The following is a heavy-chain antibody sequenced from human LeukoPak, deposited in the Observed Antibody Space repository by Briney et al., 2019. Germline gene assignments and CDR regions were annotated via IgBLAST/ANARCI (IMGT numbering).Heavy chain of an antibody. D-gene: IGHD4-23*01. CDR3: ARHDYGGNSGDY. CDR1: GSTFSSYS. V-gene: IGHV3-48*02. J-gene: IGHJ4*02. Sequence: GGSLRLSCAASGSTFSSYSMNWVRQAPGEGLEWVSYIGTSSSTIYYADSVKGRFTISRDNAKNSLYLQMNSLRDEDTAVYYCARHDYGGNSGDYWGQGTLVTVSS. CDR2: IGTSSSTI.